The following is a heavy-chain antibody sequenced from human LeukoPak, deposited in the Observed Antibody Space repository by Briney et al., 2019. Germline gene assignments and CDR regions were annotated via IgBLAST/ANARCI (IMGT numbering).Heavy chain of an antibody. D-gene: IGHD3-22*01. CDR3: ARGSNYYDSSGCNWFGP. V-gene: IGHV1-69*04. CDR1: GGTFSSYA. CDR2: IIPILGIA. Sequence: ASVKVSCKASGGTFSSYAISWVRQAPGQGLEWMGRIIPILGIANYAQKFQGRVTITADKSTSTAYMELSSLRSEDTAVYYCARGSNYYDSSGCNWFGPWGQGTLVTVSS. J-gene: IGHJ5*02.